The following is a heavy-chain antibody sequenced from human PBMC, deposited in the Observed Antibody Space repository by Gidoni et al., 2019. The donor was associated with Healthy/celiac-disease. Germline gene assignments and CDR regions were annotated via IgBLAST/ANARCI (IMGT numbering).Heavy chain of an antibody. CDR1: GFTFSSYW. D-gene: IGHD3-10*01. V-gene: IGHV3-74*01. Sequence: EVQLVESGGGLVQPGGSLRLSCAASGFTFSSYWMHWVRQAPGKGLVWVSRINRDGSSTSYADSVKGRFTISRDNAKNTLYLQRNSLRAEDTAVYYCARCETGRGSGSYPNLYYYYGMDVWGQGTTVTVSS. CDR2: INRDGSST. J-gene: IGHJ6*02. CDR3: ARCETGRGSGSYPNLYYYYGMDV.